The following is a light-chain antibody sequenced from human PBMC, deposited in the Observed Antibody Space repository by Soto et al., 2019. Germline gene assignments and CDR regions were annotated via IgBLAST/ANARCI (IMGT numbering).Light chain of an antibody. J-gene: IGLJ1*01. CDR3: SSYADTDTLV. CDR2: EVS. V-gene: IGLV2-8*01. Sequence: QSALTQPPSASGSPGQSVTISCTGTSSDVGGYNYVSWYQQHPGKAPKLMIYEVSKRPSGVPDRFSGSKSGNTASLTVSGLQAEDEADYYCSSYADTDTLVFGTGTKVTVL. CDR1: SSDVGGYNY.